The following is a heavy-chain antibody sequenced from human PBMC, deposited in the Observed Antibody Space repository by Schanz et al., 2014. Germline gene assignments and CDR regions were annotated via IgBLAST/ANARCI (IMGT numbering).Heavy chain of an antibody. CDR3: ARKVVATIGGYYDN. Sequence: EVQLVQSGGGLVQPGGSLRLSCAASGFTFSSHWMHWVRQDPGKGLVWVARINSVGSNTDYADSVRGRFTISRDNAENTLFLQMNSLRAEDTAVYCCARKVVATIGGYYDNWGQGTLVIVSS. CDR2: INSVGSNT. J-gene: IGHJ4*02. D-gene: IGHD5-12*01. CDR1: GFTFSSHW. V-gene: IGHV3-74*01.